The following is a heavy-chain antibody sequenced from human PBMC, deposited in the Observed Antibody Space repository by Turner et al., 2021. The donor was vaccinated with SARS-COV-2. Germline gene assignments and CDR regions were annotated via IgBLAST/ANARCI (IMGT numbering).Heavy chain of an antibody. Sequence: QVQLVESGGGVVPPGRSLRLSCAASGFTFSSYGMHWVRQAPGKGLEWVAVTSNDGSNKYYADSVKGRFTISRDNSKNTLYLQMNSLRAEDTAVYYCAKQQGLYSNPMYYFDYWGQGTLVTVSS. J-gene: IGHJ4*02. V-gene: IGHV3-30*18. CDR1: GFTFSSYG. D-gene: IGHD4-4*01. CDR2: TSNDGSNK. CDR3: AKQQGLYSNPMYYFDY.